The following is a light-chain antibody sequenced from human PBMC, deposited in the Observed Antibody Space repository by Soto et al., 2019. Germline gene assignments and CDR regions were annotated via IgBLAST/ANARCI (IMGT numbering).Light chain of an antibody. CDR1: HSVSSS. V-gene: IGKV3-15*01. J-gene: IGKJ1*01. Sequence: EVVMTQSPATLSVSPGERAPLSCRASHSVSSSLAWYQQKPGQAPRLLISGASTRAAGIPARFSGSGSGTDFTLTISRLEPEEFAVYDCQQYGSSGTVGQGTKVEIK. CDR3: QQYGSSGT. CDR2: GAS.